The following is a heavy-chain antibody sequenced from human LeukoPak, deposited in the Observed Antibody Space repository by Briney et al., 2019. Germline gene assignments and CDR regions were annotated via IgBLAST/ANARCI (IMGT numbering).Heavy chain of an antibody. D-gene: IGHD3-9*01. CDR2: IHYNGGT. V-gene: IGHV4-59*01. J-gene: IGHJ4*02. CDR1: GGSMSGYY. Sequence: SETLSLPCSVSGGSMSGYYWSWNRQPPGKGLEWIGSIHYNGGTDYNPSLKTRVIISLDTSRSQFSLKLGSVTAADTAVYYCARGRVPGYWGQGALVTVSS. CDR3: ARGRVPGY.